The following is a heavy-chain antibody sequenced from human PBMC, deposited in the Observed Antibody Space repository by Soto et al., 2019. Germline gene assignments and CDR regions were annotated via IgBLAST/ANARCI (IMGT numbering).Heavy chain of an antibody. V-gene: IGHV4-34*01. CDR1: GGSFSGYY. J-gene: IGHJ4*02. Sequence: SETLSLTCAVYGGSFSGYYWSWIRQPPGKGLEWIGEINHSGSTNYNPSLKSRVTISVDTSKNQFSLMLTSVTAADTAVYYCARRSHIVVAPTWGQGTLVTVSS. CDR3: ARRSHIVVAPT. CDR2: INHSGST. D-gene: IGHD2-21*01.